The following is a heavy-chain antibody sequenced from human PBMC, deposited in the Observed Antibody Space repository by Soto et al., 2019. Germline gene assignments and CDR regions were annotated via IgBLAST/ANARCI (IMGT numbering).Heavy chain of an antibody. V-gene: IGHV3-7*03. CDR3: GRVPLDGNYANGVDV. Sequence: SGVSLRLSCTASGFTFSSYGIHWVRQAPGKGLEWVANIDTDGSRKNYVDSVKGRFIISRDNAKNSLLLQMNSLRADDTAVYYCGRVPLDGNYANGVDVWGQGTTVTVSS. J-gene: IGHJ6*02. D-gene: IGHD4-17*01. CDR1: GFTFSSYG. CDR2: IDTDGSRK.